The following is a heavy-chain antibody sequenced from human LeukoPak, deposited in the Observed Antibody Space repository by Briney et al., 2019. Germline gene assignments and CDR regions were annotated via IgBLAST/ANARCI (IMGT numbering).Heavy chain of an antibody. Sequence: PGGSLRLSCAASGFSFSSYAMHWVRQAPGKGLEWLAVISYDGSTAYYADSVRGRFTISRDNSKNTLYLQMNSLRAEDTAVYYCARRGYSSDCSLDYWGQGTLVTVSS. CDR1: GFSFSSYA. CDR3: ARRGYSSDCSLDY. J-gene: IGHJ4*02. D-gene: IGHD6-19*01. CDR2: ISYDGSTA. V-gene: IGHV3-30-3*01.